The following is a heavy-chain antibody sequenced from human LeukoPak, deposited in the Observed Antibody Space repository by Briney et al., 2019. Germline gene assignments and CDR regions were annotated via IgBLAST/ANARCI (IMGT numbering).Heavy chain of an antibody. CDR2: ISSSSSYI. CDR1: GFTFSSYS. D-gene: IGHD6-6*01. Sequence: TGGSLRLSCAASGFTFSSYSMNWVRQAPGKGLEWVSSISSSSSYIYYADSVKGRFTISRDNAKNSLYLRMNSLRAEDTAVYYCARDPVEYSSSSYYYYYMDVWGKGTTVTVSS. V-gene: IGHV3-21*01. J-gene: IGHJ6*03. CDR3: ARDPVEYSSSSYYYYYMDV.